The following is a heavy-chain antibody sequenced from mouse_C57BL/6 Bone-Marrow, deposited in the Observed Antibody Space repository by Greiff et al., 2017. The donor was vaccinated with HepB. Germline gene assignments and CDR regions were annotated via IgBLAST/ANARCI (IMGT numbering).Heavy chain of an antibody. J-gene: IGHJ4*01. V-gene: IGHV14-2*01. CDR1: GFNIKDYY. CDR3: AFTAQATHYAMDY. CDR2: IDPEDGET. D-gene: IGHD3-2*02. Sequence: EVKLQESGAELVKPGASVKLSCTASGFNIKDYYMHWVKQRTEQGLEWIGRIDPEDGETKYAPKFQGKATITADTSSNPAYLQLSSLTSEDTAVYYCAFTAQATHYAMDYWGQGTSVTVSS.